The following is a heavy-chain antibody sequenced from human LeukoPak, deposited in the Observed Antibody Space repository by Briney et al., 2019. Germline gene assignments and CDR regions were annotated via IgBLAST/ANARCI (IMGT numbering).Heavy chain of an antibody. V-gene: IGHV1-46*01. J-gene: IGHJ3*02. CDR2: INPSGGST. CDR3: ARAAIAYDAFDI. CDR1: GYTFTSYY. Sequence: ASVKVSCKASGYTFTSYYVHWVRQAPGQGLEWMGIINPSGGSTSYAQKFQGRGTMTRDTSTSTVYMELSSLRSEDTAVYYCARAAIAYDAFDIWGQGTMVTVSS.